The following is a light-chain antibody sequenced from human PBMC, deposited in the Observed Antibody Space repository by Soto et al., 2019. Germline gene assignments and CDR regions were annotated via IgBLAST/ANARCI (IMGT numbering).Light chain of an antibody. Sequence: ETVMTQSPATLSVSPGERATLSCKASQSVSNNLAWYQQKPGQAPRLLIYGASTRATSIPARFSGSGSGTEFTLTITSLQSEDFGVYYCQQYNNWPRTFRQGTKVDIK. CDR2: GAS. J-gene: IGKJ1*01. CDR1: QSVSNN. V-gene: IGKV3-15*01. CDR3: QQYNNWPRT.